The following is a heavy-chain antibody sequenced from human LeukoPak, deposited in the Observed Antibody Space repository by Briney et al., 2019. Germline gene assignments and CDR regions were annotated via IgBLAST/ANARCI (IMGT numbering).Heavy chain of an antibody. CDR3: ARMDTALVKPLDY. V-gene: IGHV4-59*11. CDR1: GGSICGHY. J-gene: IGHJ4*02. D-gene: IGHD5-18*01. CDR2: IYYSGST. Sequence: SETLSLTCTVSGGSICGHYWSWIRQPPGKGLEWIGYIYYSGSTNYNPSLKSRVTISVDSSKNQFSLKLSSVTAADTAVYYCARMDTALVKPLDYWGQGTLVTVSS.